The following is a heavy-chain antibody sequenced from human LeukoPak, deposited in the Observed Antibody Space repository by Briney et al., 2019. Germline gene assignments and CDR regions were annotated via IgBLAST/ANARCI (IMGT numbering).Heavy chain of an antibody. D-gene: IGHD3-22*01. J-gene: IGHJ3*02. CDR2: IYPGDSDT. Sequence: GESLKISCKGSGCSFTSYWIGWVRQMPGKGLQWMGIIYPGDSDTRYSPSFQGQVIISADKSISTAYLQWSSLKASDTAMYYCARNHYDSSGFDAFDIWGQGTMVTVSS. CDR3: ARNHYDSSGFDAFDI. V-gene: IGHV5-51*01. CDR1: GCSFTSYW.